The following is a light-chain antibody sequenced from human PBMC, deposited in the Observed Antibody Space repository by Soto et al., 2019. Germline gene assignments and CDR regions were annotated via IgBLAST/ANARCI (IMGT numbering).Light chain of an antibody. V-gene: IGKV1-8*01. J-gene: IGKJ1*01. CDR2: AAS. CDR1: QGISSY. CDR3: QQYYSYPVT. Sequence: AIRVTQSPSSLSASTGDRVTITCRASQGISSYLAWYQQKPGKAPKLLIYAASTLQSGVPSRFSGSGSGTDFTLTISCLQSEDFATYYCQQYYSYPVTFGQGTKVDIK.